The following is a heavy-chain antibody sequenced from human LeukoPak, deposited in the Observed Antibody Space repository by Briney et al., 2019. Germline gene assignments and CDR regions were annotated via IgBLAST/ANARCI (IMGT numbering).Heavy chain of an antibody. CDR2: INTKSGRT. CDR1: GYSFTDYY. V-gene: IGHV1-2*02. J-gene: IGHJ1*01. CDR3: AGGNFFGAGPLLNRP. D-gene: IGHD1-14*01. Sequence: ASVKVSCKTSGYSFTDYYIHWVRQAPGQGLEWMGWINTKSGRTSSARKFQGRVTMTRDPSITTVYMDMAWLTSDDTAIYFCAGGNFFGAGPLLNRPWGPGALVTVSS.